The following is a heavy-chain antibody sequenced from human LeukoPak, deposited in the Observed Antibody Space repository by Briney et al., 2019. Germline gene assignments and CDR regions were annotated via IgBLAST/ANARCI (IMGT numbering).Heavy chain of an antibody. D-gene: IGHD2-2*01. CDR2: IYHSGST. CDR3: ARVGVVPEDAFDI. V-gene: IGHV4-38-2*02. Sequence: PSETLSLTCTVSGYSISSGYYWGWIRKPPGKGLEWIGSIYHSGSTYYNPSLKSRVTISVDTSKNQFSLKLSSVTAADTAVYYCARVGVVPEDAFDIWGQRTMVTVSS. CDR1: GYSISSGYY. J-gene: IGHJ3*02.